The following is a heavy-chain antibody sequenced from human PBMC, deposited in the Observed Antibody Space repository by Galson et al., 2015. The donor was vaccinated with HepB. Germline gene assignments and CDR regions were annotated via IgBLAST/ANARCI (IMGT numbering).Heavy chain of an antibody. CDR3: VRSYSNYGYYFYYIDV. CDR2: ISSGGDT. D-gene: IGHD4-11*01. CDR1: GSSMSSYD. Sequence: SLRLSCAASGSSMSSYDMHWVRQTTGKGLEWVSTISSGGDTYYPASVKGRFTISRENAKNSLYLQMNSLRAGDTAVYYCVRSYSNYGYYFYYIDVWGKGTTVTVSS. J-gene: IGHJ6*03. V-gene: IGHV3-13*01.